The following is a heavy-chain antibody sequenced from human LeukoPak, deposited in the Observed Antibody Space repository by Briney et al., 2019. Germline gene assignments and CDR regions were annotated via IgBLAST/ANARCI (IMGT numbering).Heavy chain of an antibody. Sequence: SETLSLTCTVSGGSISSYYWSWIRQPAGKGLEWIGRIYTSGSTNYNPSLKSRVTMSVDTSKNQFSLKLSSVTAADTVVYYCAREYRSSWYPVGWFDPWGQGTLVTVSS. CDR3: AREYRSSWYPVGWFDP. CDR1: GGSISSYY. V-gene: IGHV4-4*07. D-gene: IGHD6-13*01. CDR2: IYTSGST. J-gene: IGHJ5*02.